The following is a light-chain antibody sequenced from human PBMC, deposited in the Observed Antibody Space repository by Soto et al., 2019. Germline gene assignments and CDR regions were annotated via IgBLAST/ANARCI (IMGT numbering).Light chain of an antibody. CDR3: CSYTTSNTRQIV. CDR2: DVS. J-gene: IGLJ1*01. V-gene: IGLV2-14*03. Sequence: QSALTQPASVSGSPGQSITISCTGTSSDVGGYNYVSWYQHHPGKASKLMIYDVSNRPSGVSNLFSGSKSGNTASLTISGLQPEDEADYYCCSYTTSNTRQIVFGTGTKVTVL. CDR1: SSDVGGYNY.